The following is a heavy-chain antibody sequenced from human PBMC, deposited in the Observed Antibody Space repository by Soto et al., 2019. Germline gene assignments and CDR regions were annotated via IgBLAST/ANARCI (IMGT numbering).Heavy chain of an antibody. Sequence: QVQLVQSGAEVKKPGASVKVSCKASGYTFASYAISWMRQAPGQGLEWMGWISAYNGNTNYAQKLQGRVTMTTDTSTSPAYMELRRLGSDDTAVYFCASDPPPPDYWGQGTLVTVSS. V-gene: IGHV1-18*01. J-gene: IGHJ4*02. CDR2: ISAYNGNT. CDR1: GYTFASYA. CDR3: ASDPPPPDY.